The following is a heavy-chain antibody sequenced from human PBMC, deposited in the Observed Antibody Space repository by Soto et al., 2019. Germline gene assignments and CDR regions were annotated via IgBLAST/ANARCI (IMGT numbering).Heavy chain of an antibody. Sequence: GGSLRLSCAASGFTFSSYRMHWVRQAPGKGLVWVSRINSDGSSTNYADSVKGRFTISRDNAKNTLYLEMNSLRAEDTAVYYCARVGWYPLGFDYWGQGTLVPVSS. CDR1: GFTFSSYR. CDR3: ARVGWYPLGFDY. V-gene: IGHV3-74*01. J-gene: IGHJ4*02. D-gene: IGHD6-13*01. CDR2: INSDGSST.